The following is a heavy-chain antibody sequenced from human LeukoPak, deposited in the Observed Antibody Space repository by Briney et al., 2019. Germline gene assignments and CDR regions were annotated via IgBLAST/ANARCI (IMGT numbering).Heavy chain of an antibody. CDR1: GVSFSGYY. Sequence: SETLSLTCAVYGVSFSGYYWNWIRQPPGKGLEWIGEINHSGSTNYNPSLKSRVTISVDTSKNQFSLKLSSVTAADTAVYYCATTSGSYIGYNWFDPWGQGTLVTVSS. V-gene: IGHV4-34*01. CDR2: INHSGST. CDR3: ATTSGSYIGYNWFDP. J-gene: IGHJ5*02. D-gene: IGHD1-26*01.